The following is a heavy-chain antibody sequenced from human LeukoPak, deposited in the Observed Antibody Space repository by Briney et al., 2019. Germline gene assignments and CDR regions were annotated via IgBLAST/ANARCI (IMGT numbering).Heavy chain of an antibody. CDR2: MNPNSGNT. CDR3: ARVQRRCSSTSCYREAWFDT. D-gene: IGHD2-2*02. J-gene: IGHJ5*02. CDR1: GYTFTSDD. V-gene: IGHV1-8*03. Sequence: ASAKVSCKASGYTFTSDDINWVRQATGQGLEWMGWMNPNSGNTGYAQKFQGRVTITRNTSISTAYMELSSLRSEDTAVYYCARVQRRCSSTSCYREAWFDTWGQGTLVTVSS.